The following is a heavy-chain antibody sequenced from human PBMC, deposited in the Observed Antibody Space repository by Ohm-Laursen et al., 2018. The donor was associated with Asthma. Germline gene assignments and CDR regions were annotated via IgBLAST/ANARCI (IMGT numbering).Heavy chain of an antibody. CDR3: ARDSSSWQRYWYFDV. J-gene: IGHJ2*01. CDR1: GGSIRSYY. D-gene: IGHD6-13*01. Sequence: SDTLSLTCTVSGGSIRSYYWSWIRQSPGKGLEWIGYIYYSGSTNYNPSLQSRVTISVDTSKNQFSLKLSSVTAADTAVFYCARDSSSWQRYWYFDVWGRGTLVTVSS. CDR2: IYYSGST. V-gene: IGHV4-59*01.